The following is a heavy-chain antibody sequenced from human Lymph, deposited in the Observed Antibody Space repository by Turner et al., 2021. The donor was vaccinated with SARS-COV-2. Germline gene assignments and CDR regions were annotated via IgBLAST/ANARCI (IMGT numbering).Heavy chain of an antibody. CDR3: ARGSRDCSSTSCYPFFDF. V-gene: IGHV1-69*01. J-gene: IGHJ4*02. CDR1: GDTFSSYA. CDR2: IIPIFGTA. D-gene: IGHD2-2*01. Sequence: QVQLVQSGAEVKKPGSSVNVSCKASGDTFSSYAISWVRQAPGQGLEWMGEIIPIFGTAKYAQKFQGRVTIIADESTSTAYMELSSLRSEDTALYYCARGSRDCSSTSCYPFFDFWGQGTLVTVSS.